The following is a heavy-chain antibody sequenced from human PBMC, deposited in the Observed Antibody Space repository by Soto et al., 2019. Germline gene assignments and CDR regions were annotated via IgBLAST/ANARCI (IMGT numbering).Heavy chain of an antibody. V-gene: IGHV4-31*03. CDR2: IYSSGDT. D-gene: IGHD2-8*02. J-gene: IGHJ5*01. CDR3: TRDWCPSVTHGYDS. Sequence: QVQLQESGPGLVRPSQTLSLTCTVSGGSVTSGGYYWSWIRHCPGKGLEWIGYIYSSGDTNYNPSLNCRVAMSVDTSKNQFSLQLTSVTVADTAIYYCTRDWCPSVTHGYDSWGQGILVTVSS. CDR1: GGSVTSGGYY.